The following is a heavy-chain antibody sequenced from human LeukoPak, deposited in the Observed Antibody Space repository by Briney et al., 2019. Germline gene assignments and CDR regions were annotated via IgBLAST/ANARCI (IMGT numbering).Heavy chain of an antibody. Sequence: SLTLSLTCAISGDSVSSNSATWNWIRQSPSRGLEWLGRTYYRSKWYNDYAVSVKSRITINPDASKNQFSLQLNSVTPEDTALYYCARRIAAADRGFDYWGQGTLVTVSS. CDR3: ARRIAAADRGFDY. J-gene: IGHJ4*02. D-gene: IGHD6-13*01. V-gene: IGHV6-1*01. CDR1: GDSVSSNSAT. CDR2: TYYRSKWYN.